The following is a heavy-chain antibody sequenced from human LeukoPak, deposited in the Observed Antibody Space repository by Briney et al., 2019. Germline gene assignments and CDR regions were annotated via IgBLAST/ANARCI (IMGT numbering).Heavy chain of an antibody. CDR1: GFTFSSYS. D-gene: IGHD2-2*02. CDR2: ISSSSSYI. Sequence: GRSLRLSCAASGFTFSSYSMNWVRQAPGKGLEWVSSISSSSSYIYYADSVKGRFTISRDNAKNSLYLQMNSLRAEDTAVYYCARDAVVPAAITAYIYYYYGMDVWGQGTTVTVSS. J-gene: IGHJ6*02. CDR3: ARDAVVPAAITAYIYYYYGMDV. V-gene: IGHV3-21*01.